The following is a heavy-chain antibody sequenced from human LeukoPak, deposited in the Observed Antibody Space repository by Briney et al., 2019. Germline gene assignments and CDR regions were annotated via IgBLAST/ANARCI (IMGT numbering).Heavy chain of an antibody. V-gene: IGHV3-74*01. CDR2: INRDGSNT. Sequence: GGSLRLSCAASGFTFSSYWMHWVRQAPGKGLVWVSRINRDGSNTIYADSVKGRFTISRDNSKNTLYLQMNSLRAEDTAVYYCARDRTTVTTLGSLDYGMDVWGQGTTVTVSS. CDR1: GFTFSSYW. CDR3: ARDRTTVTTLGSLDYGMDV. D-gene: IGHD4-17*01. J-gene: IGHJ6*02.